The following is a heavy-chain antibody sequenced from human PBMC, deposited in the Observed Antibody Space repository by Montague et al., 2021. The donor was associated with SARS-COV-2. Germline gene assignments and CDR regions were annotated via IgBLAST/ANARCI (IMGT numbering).Heavy chain of an antibody. V-gene: IGHV4-38-2*02. J-gene: IGHJ3*02. Sequence: SETLSLTCTVSGSSIGSGDYWGWIRQPPGKGLEWIGSIYHSGTTYYNTSLQSRLTMSIDTSTNKFSLRLISVTAADTAVFFCVRGKAGGLRNVFDIWGQGTTVTVSS. CDR2: IYHSGTT. CDR3: VRGKAGGLRNVFDI. CDR1: GSSIGSGDY.